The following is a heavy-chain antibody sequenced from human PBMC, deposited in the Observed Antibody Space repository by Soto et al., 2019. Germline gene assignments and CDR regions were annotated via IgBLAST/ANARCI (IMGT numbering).Heavy chain of an antibody. Sequence: QVQLVQSGAEVKKPGASVKVSCKASGYTFTSYGINWVRQAPGQGLEWMGWISAYNGNTHYAQKLQGRVTMTTDTTTSTAYMDLRSLRCDDTAVYYCARVQSGYDFAYWGQGTLVTFSS. J-gene: IGHJ4*02. V-gene: IGHV1-18*01. CDR3: ARVQSGYDFAY. CDR2: ISAYNGNT. D-gene: IGHD5-12*01. CDR1: GYTFTSYG.